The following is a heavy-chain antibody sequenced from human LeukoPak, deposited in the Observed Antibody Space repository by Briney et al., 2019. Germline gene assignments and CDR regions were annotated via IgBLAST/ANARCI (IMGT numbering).Heavy chain of an antibody. CDR2: INPSSVGT. V-gene: IGHV1-2*02. CDR3: ARNEKTPQQLATLYYYYYMDV. D-gene: IGHD6-13*01. Sequence: ASVQVSCKASGYTFTGYYMHWVRQAPGQGLEWMGWINPSSVGTNYAQKFQGRVTMTRDTSISTAYMELSRLRFDDTAVYYCARNEKTPQQLATLYYYYYMDVWGKGTTVTVSS. CDR1: GYTFTGYY. J-gene: IGHJ6*03.